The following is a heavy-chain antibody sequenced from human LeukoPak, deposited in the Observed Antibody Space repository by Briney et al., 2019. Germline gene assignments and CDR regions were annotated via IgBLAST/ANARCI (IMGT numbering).Heavy chain of an antibody. D-gene: IGHD1-1*01. CDR2: ICPGGTIT. CDR1: GFTFSNYC. CDR3: ARRGWNDGLDY. J-gene: IGHJ4*02. V-gene: IGHV3-74*01. Sequence: GGSLRVSCTASGFTFSNYCMHWVRQTPGKGLIWVSRICPGGTITNYADSVKGRFTISRDDAKNMMFLQMNSLRADDTAVYYCARRGWNDGLDYWGQGTLVTVSS.